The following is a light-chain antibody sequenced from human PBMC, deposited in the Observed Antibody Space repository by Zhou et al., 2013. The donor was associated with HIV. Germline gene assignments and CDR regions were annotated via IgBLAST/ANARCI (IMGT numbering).Light chain of an antibody. CDR1: QSLVHSDGNTY. V-gene: IGKV2-30*02. CDR3: MQGIDLPPYT. Sequence: DVVMTQSPLSLPVTLGQPASISCRSSQSLVHSDGNTYLNWFQQRPGQSPRRLIYKVSNRDSGVPDRFSGSGSGTDFTLTISRVEAEDVGVYYCMQGIDLPPYTFGQGTKLEIK. CDR2: KVS. J-gene: IGKJ2*01.